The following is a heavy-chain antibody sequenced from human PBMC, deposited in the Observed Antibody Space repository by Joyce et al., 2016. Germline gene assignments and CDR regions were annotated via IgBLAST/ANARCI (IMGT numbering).Heavy chain of an antibody. CDR1: GFTFSYSA. CDR2: ISYDGTNK. CDR3: ARERQRALDY. Sequence: QVQLVESGGGVVQPGRSLRLSCAASGFTFSYSAMHWVRQARGKGLEWVAVISYDGTNKYHIDSVKGRFTISRDNSKNTLYLQMNSLRAEDMAVYYCARERQRALDYWGQGTLVTVSS. J-gene: IGHJ4*02. V-gene: IGHV3-30*04.